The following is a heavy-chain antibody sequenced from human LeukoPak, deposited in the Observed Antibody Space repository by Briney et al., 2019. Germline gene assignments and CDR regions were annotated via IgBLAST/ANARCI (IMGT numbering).Heavy chain of an antibody. CDR2: IYTTGST. Sequence: SETLSLTCTVSGGSISSSSYYWSWIRQPAGKALEYIGRIYTTGSTNYNPSLRSRVTMSVDTSKNQFSLMLSSMTAADTAVYYCARVQKGVVIDYWGQGTLVTVSS. CDR1: GGSISSSSYY. V-gene: IGHV4-61*02. CDR3: ARVQKGVVIDY. D-gene: IGHD3-3*01. J-gene: IGHJ4*02.